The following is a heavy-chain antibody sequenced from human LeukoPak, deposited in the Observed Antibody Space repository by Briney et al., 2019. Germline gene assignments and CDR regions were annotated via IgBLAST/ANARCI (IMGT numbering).Heavy chain of an antibody. CDR2: IIPIFGTA. D-gene: IGHD3-22*01. Sequence: ASVKVSCKASGDTFSSYAISWVRQAPGQGLEWMGRIIPIFGTANYAQKFQGRVTITTDESTSTAYMELGSLRSEDTAVYYCAREGYYDSSGYPLDYWGQGTLVTVSS. CDR1: GDTFSSYA. V-gene: IGHV1-69*05. CDR3: AREGYYDSSGYPLDY. J-gene: IGHJ4*02.